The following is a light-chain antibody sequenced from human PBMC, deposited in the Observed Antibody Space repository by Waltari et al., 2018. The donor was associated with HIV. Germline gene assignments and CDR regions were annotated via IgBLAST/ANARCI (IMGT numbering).Light chain of an antibody. CDR1: KLGDKY. Sequence: SYEVTQPPSVSVSPGQTASITCSGDKLGDKYSYWYQTKPGQSPVLVIYEDTKRPSGIPERISGSNSGNAATLTISGTRAVDEADYYCQAWDSGTAVFGGGTKLTVL. V-gene: IGLV3-1*01. J-gene: IGLJ2*01. CDR3: QAWDSGTAV. CDR2: EDT.